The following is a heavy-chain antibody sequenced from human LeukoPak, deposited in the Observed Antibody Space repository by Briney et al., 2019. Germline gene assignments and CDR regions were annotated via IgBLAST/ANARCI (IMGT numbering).Heavy chain of an antibody. CDR2: ISSSSDYI. CDR3: TRGDFYYYDTDY. Sequence: PGGSLRLSCAASGFTFTSYCLNWVRQAPGKGLEWVSSISSSSDYIYYADSLKGRFTISRDNAKYSLYLQMDSLRVEDTAVYYCTRGDFYYYDTDYWGQGTLGTVSS. D-gene: IGHD3-22*01. V-gene: IGHV3-21*01. CDR1: GFTFTSYC. J-gene: IGHJ4*02.